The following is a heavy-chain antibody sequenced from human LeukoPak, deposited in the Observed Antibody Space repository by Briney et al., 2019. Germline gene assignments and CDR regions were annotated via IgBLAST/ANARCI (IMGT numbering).Heavy chain of an antibody. V-gene: IGHV1-46*01. Sequence: AASVKVSCKASGYTFTTYSMHWVRQAPGQGLEWMGIINPSGGSTSYAQKFQGRVTMTRDTSTSTVYMELSSLRSEDTAVYYCARVATMIVVVNYFDYWGQGTLVTVSS. J-gene: IGHJ4*02. CDR3: ARVATMIVVVNYFDY. CDR1: GYTFTTYS. CDR2: INPSGGST. D-gene: IGHD3-22*01.